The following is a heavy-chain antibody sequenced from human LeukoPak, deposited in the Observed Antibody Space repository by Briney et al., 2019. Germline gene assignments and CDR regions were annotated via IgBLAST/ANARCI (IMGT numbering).Heavy chain of an antibody. CDR1: GASVSSASY. CDR3: AGSRAFNSGAFDP. Sequence: SETLSLTCTVSGASVSSASYWSWIRQPLGKGVEWIAHIYNGVNTNYNPSLKSRVTISVDTSKNQFSLRLNSVTAADTAVYYCAGSRAFNSGAFDPWGQGSLVTVSS. CDR2: IYNGVNT. V-gene: IGHV4-61*01. J-gene: IGHJ5*02. D-gene: IGHD1-26*01.